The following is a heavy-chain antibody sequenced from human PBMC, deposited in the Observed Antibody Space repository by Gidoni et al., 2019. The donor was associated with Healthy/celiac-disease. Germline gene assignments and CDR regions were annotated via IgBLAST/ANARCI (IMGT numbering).Heavy chain of an antibody. CDR2: ISYDGSNK. D-gene: IGHD3-9*01. CDR3: ARGLDWLFYYYYYGMDV. J-gene: IGHJ6*02. Sequence: QVQLVESGGGVVQPGRSLRLSCSASGFTFSRYAMHWVRQAPGTGLEWVAFISYDGSNKYYADSVKGRFTISRDNSKNTLYLQMNSLRAEDTAVYYCARGLDWLFYYYYYGMDVWGQGTTVTVSS. CDR1: GFTFSRYA. V-gene: IGHV3-30-3*01.